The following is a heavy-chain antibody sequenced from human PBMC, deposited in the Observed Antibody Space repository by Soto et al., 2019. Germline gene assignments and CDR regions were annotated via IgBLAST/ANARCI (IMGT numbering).Heavy chain of an antibody. D-gene: IGHD2-15*01. CDR1: GFTFSSYA. V-gene: IGHV3-23*01. CDR2: ISGSGGST. J-gene: IGHJ3*02. Sequence: PGGSLRLSCAASGFTFSSYAMSWVRQAPGKGLEWVSAISGSGGSTYYADSVKGRFTISRDNSKNTLYLQMNSLRAEDTAVYYCARKILFSVSVGLTFDIWGQGTMVTVSS. CDR3: ARKILFSVSVGLTFDI.